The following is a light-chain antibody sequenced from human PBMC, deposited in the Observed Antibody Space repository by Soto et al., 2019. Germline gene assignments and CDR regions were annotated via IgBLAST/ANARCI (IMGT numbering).Light chain of an antibody. CDR1: QSVSGN. J-gene: IGKJ5*01. Sequence: EIVMTQSPATLSVSPGERATLSCRASQSVSGNLAWYQQKPGQAPSLLIYGASTRASGLPARFSGSGSGTEFTLIISSLQSEDFAVYYCQQYNNWLITFGQGTRLEIK. CDR2: GAS. CDR3: QQYNNWLIT. V-gene: IGKV3-15*01.